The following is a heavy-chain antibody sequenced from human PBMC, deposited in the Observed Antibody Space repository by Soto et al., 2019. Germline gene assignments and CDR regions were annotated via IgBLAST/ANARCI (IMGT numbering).Heavy chain of an antibody. J-gene: IGHJ5*02. V-gene: IGHV1-69*01. CDR1: GGTFRSYA. Sequence: QVQLVQSGAEVKKPGSSMKVSCKVSGGTFRSYAINWVRQAPGQGLEWMGGITPISGTTNYAQKFQGRVTITADESTSTAYMDLSSLRYDDTPVYYCARAGTWGQGSPVTVSS. CDR3: ARAGT. CDR2: ITPISGTT.